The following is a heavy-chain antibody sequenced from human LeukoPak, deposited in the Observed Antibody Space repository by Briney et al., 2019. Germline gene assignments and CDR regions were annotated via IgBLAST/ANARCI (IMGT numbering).Heavy chain of an antibody. CDR1: GGSISSYY. CDR3: AGSITIFGVVDY. CDR2: IYYSGST. V-gene: IGHV4-59*01. J-gene: IGHJ4*02. Sequence: PSETLSLTCPVSGGSISSYYWSWIRQPPGEGLEWIGYIYYSGSTNYNPSLKSRVTISVDTSKNQFSLKLSSVTAADTAVYYCAGSITIFGVVDYWGQGTLVTVSS. D-gene: IGHD3-3*01.